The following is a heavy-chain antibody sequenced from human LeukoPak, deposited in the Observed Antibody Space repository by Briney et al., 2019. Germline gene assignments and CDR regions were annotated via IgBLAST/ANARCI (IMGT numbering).Heavy chain of an antibody. CDR1: GLTFSYLW. J-gene: IGHJ6*02. Sequence: PGGSLRLSCAAPGLTFSYLWMSWLRQAPGKGLEWVGRIKSKTDGGTTDYAAPVRGRFTISRDDSKNTLYLQMDSLRTEDTAVYYCNTDATAPHFYHHVMDAWGQGTTVTVSS. CDR3: NTDATAPHFYHHVMDA. D-gene: IGHD5-18*01. V-gene: IGHV3-15*01. CDR2: IKSKTDGGTT.